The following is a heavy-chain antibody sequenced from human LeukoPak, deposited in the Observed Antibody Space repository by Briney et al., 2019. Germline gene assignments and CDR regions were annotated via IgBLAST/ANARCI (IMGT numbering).Heavy chain of an antibody. J-gene: IGHJ4*02. CDR2: IYYSGNT. V-gene: IGHV4-59*08. D-gene: IGHD2-15*01. CDR3: ARTYCSGGGCHFDY. CDR1: GDSVSSYY. Sequence: SETLSLTCTVSGDSVSSYYWSWIRQPPGKGLEWIGYIYYSGNTDSNPSLKSRVTISVDTSKNQFSLKLSSVTAADTAVYYCARTYCSGGGCHFDYWGQGTLVTVSS.